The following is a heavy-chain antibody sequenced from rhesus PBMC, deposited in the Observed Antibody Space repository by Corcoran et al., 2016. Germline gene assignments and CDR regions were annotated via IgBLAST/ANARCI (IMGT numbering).Heavy chain of an antibody. CDR3: AKSWYSSGWYYFDY. J-gene: IGHJ4*01. Sequence: EVQLLQSGAEVKRPGESLKISCKTSGYSFTSSWISLVRQIPGKGLEWMGAIDPSDSDARYSPAFQGQVTISADKSISTTYLQWSSLKASDSATYYCAKSWYSSGWYYFDYWARESWSPSPQ. V-gene: IGHV5-2*01. D-gene: IGHD6-31*01. CDR1: GYSFTSSW. CDR2: IDPSDSDA.